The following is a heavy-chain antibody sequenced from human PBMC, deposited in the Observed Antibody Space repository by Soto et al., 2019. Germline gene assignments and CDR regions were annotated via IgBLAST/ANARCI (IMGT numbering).Heavy chain of an antibody. J-gene: IGHJ6*02. CDR3: AKTSLRVYYYGMDV. CDR1: GFTFSRYS. Sequence: VSIRLSCAASGFTFSRYSMNWVRQAPGKGLEWVSHISGSSSTIYYTDSVKGRFTVSRDNAKNSLYLQMNSLRDEDTAVYFCAKTSLRVYYYGMDVWGQGTTVTVSS. V-gene: IGHV3-48*02. CDR2: ISGSSSTI.